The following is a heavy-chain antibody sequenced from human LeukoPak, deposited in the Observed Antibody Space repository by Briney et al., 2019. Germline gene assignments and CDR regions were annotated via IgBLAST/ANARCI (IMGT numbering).Heavy chain of an antibody. Sequence: PSQTLSLTCAISGDSVSSNSAAWNWIRPSPSRGLEWLGRTNYRSKWYNDYAVSVKSRITINPDTSKNQFSLQMNSVTPEDTAVYYCAREVPPYGLDVWGQGTTVTVSS. CDR2: TNYRSKWYN. CDR3: AREVPPYGLDV. J-gene: IGHJ6*02. D-gene: IGHD2-2*01. V-gene: IGHV6-1*01. CDR1: GDSVSSNSAA.